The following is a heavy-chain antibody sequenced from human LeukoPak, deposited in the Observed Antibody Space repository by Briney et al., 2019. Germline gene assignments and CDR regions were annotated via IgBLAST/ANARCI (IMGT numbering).Heavy chain of an antibody. D-gene: IGHD5-12*01. CDR2: IYYSGST. J-gene: IGHJ4*02. Sequence: SETLSLTCAVYGGSFSGYYWSWIRQPPGKGLEWIGYIYYSGSTNYNPSLKSRVTISVDTSKNQFSLKLSSVTAADTAVYYCAREEWLRGPDYWGQGTLVTVSS. CDR3: AREEWLRGPDY. V-gene: IGHV4-59*12. CDR1: GGSFSGYY.